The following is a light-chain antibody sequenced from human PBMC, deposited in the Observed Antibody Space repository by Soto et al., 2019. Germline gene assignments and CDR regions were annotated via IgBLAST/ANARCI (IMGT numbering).Light chain of an antibody. Sequence: EIVLTQSPGTLSLSPGERATLSCRASQSVSSSYLAWYQQKPGQAPRLLIYGASSRATGIPDRFSGSGSGTDFTLTISRLEPEGFAVYYCQQDGSSPWTFGQGTKVEIK. CDR1: QSVSSSY. V-gene: IGKV3-20*01. J-gene: IGKJ1*01. CDR3: QQDGSSPWT. CDR2: GAS.